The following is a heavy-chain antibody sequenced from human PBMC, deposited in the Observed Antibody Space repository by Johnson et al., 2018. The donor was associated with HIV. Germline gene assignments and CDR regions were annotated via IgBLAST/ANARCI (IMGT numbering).Heavy chain of an antibody. J-gene: IGHJ3*02. D-gene: IGHD3-22*01. CDR3: AKRSGSYAFDI. CDR1: GFTFSNYD. V-gene: IGHV3-30*18. Sequence: QVQLVESGGGVVQPGRSLRLSCAASGFTFSNYDIHWVRQPPGKGLEWVAVISYDGSNKYYADSVKGRFTISRDNSKNTLYLQMNSLRAEDTAVYYCAKRSGSYAFDIWGQGTMVTVSS. CDR2: ISYDGSNK.